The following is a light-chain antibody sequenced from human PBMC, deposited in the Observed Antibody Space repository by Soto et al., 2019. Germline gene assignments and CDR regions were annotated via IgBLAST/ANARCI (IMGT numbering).Light chain of an antibody. V-gene: IGKV1-5*03. CDR3: QHYNTYPWT. J-gene: IGKJ1*01. Sequence: DIQMTQSPSTLSASVGDRVTITCRASQSISSWVAWYQQKPGKGPKLLIYKAFHLESGVPSRFSGSGSGTEFTLTISSLQPGDFATYYCQHYNTYPWTFGHGTKVDIK. CDR2: KAF. CDR1: QSISSW.